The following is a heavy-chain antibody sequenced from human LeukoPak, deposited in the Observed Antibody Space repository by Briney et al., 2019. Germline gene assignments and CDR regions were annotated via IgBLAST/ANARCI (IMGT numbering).Heavy chain of an antibody. J-gene: IGHJ6*03. V-gene: IGHV1-8*03. CDR3: ARGRRGIAAAGTYYYYMDV. CDR2: MNPNSGNT. Sequence: ASVKVSCKASGYTFTSYDINWVRQATGQGLEWMGWMNPNSGNTGYAQKFQGRVTITRNTSISTAYMGLSSLRSEDTAVYYCARGRRGIAAAGTYYYYMDVWGKGTTVTVSS. CDR1: GYTFTSYD. D-gene: IGHD6-13*01.